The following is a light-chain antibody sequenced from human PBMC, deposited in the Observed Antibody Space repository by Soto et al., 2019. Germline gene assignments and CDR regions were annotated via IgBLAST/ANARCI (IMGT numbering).Light chain of an antibody. CDR3: ATWDDSLSAVV. J-gene: IGLJ2*01. V-gene: IGLV1-47*01. Sequence: QPVLTQPPSASGTPGQRVSISCSGSSSNIGRNYVYWYQQLPGTAPKLLIYRNNQRPSGVPDRFSGSKSGTSASLAISGLRSEDEADYYCATWDDSLSAVVFGGGTKVTVL. CDR1: SSNIGRNY. CDR2: RNN.